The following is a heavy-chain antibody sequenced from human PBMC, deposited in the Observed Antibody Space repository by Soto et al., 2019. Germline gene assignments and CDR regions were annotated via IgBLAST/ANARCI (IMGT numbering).Heavy chain of an antibody. D-gene: IGHD6-19*01. J-gene: IGHJ4*02. Sequence: SETLSLTCTVSGGSISGYYWSWIRQPPGKGLEWIGSVYYIGSTNYNPSLKSRLTISVGTSKTQSSLRLDSVTAADTAVYYCSRIAVSGPRTGFDYWGQGILVTSPQ. CDR1: GGSISGYY. CDR3: SRIAVSGPRTGFDY. V-gene: IGHV4-59*08. CDR2: VYYIGST.